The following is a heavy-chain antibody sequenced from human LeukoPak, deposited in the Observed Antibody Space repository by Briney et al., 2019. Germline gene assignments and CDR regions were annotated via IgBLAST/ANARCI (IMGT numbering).Heavy chain of an antibody. CDR1: GGSFSGYY. J-gene: IGHJ3*02. Sequence: PSETLSLTCAVYGGSFSGYYWSWIRQPPGKGLEWIGEINHSGSTNYNPSLKSRVTISVDTSKNQFSLKLSSVTAADTAVYYCARSPDYVWGSYRYGAFDIWGQGTMVTVSS. CDR3: ARSPDYVWGSYRYGAFDI. D-gene: IGHD3-16*02. V-gene: IGHV4-34*01. CDR2: INHSGST.